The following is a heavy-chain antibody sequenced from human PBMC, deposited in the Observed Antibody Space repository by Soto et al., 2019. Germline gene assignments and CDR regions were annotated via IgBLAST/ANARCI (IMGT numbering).Heavy chain of an antibody. V-gene: IGHV1-18*01. J-gene: IGHJ4*02. CDR2: ISAYNGNT. CDR3: ARDGKVVWFGELCPGY. CDR1: GYTFTSYG. Sequence: QVQLVQSGAEVKKPGASVKVSCKASGYTFTSYGISWVRQAPGQGLEWMGWISAYNGNTNYAQKLQGRVTMTTDTSTSTADMELRSLRSDDTAVYYCARDGKVVWFGELCPGYWGQGTLVTVSS. D-gene: IGHD3-10*01.